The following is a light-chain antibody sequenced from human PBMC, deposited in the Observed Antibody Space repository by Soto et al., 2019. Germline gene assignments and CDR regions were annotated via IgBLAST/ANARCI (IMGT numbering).Light chain of an antibody. CDR3: QQYNTWPLT. V-gene: IGKV3-15*01. J-gene: IGKJ4*01. CDR2: GAS. CDR1: ESINQN. Sequence: ETVMTQSPATLSVSPGEGATLSCRATESINQNLAWYQQKPGQAPRLLIHGASYRATGIPDRFSGRGSGTDFTLAISRLQSKDFAVYYCQQYNTWPLTFGGGTKVEIK.